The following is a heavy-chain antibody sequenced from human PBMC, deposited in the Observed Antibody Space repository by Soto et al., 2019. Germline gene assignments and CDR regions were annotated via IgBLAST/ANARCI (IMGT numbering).Heavy chain of an antibody. CDR3: AHRLGLWFGKGYFDY. D-gene: IGHD3-10*01. Sequence: QITLKESGPTLVKPTQTLTLTCTFSGFSLSTSGVGVGWIRQPPGKALEWLALIYWDDDKRYSPSLKSRLTITKDTSKNQVVLTMTNMEPVDTATYYCAHRLGLWFGKGYFDYWGQGTLVTVSS. V-gene: IGHV2-5*02. CDR2: IYWDDDK. J-gene: IGHJ4*02. CDR1: GFSLSTSGVG.